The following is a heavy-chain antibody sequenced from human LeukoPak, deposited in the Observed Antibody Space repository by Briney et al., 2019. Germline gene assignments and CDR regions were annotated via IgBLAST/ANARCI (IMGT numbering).Heavy chain of an antibody. J-gene: IGHJ4*02. D-gene: IGHD3-3*01. CDR3: ARGGVYDFWSGSDGTFDY. CDR2: IYYSEST. V-gene: IGHV4-59*01. Sequence: SETLSLTCTVSGGSLSSYYWSWVRQPPGKGLEWIGYIYYSESTNYNPSLKSRVTISVDTSKNQFSLKLSSVTAADTAVYYCARGGVYDFWSGSDGTFDYWGQGTLVTVSS. CDR1: GGSLSSYY.